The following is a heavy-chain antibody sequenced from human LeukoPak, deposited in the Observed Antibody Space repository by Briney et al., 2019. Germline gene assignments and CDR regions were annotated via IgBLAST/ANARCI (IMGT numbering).Heavy chain of an antibody. D-gene: IGHD4-17*01. V-gene: IGHV3-23*01. CDR2: ISGSGGST. J-gene: IGHJ4*02. Sequence: PGGSLRLSCAASGFTFSNYVMSWVRQAPGQGLEWVSGISGSGGSTFYADSVKGRFTISRDNSKNTLYLEMNSLRAEDTALFYCAKSGDQVTVTKLDYWGQGTLVTVSS. CDR1: GFTFSNYV. CDR3: AKSGDQVTVTKLDY.